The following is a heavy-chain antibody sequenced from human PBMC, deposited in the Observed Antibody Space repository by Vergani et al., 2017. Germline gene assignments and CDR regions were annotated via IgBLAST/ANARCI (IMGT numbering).Heavy chain of an antibody. Sequence: DVDLVESGGGFVQPGGSRRLSCAASGFSFRTFSMFWVRQPPGKGLAWVSKISPDGRTTEYADSVRGRFTISRDNSKNTLYLQMNSLRAEDTAVYYCAKDSPSSSWTGGYYGMDVWGQGTTVTVSS. V-gene: IGHV3-74*03. D-gene: IGHD6-13*01. CDR1: GFSFRTFS. CDR2: ISPDGRTT. CDR3: AKDSPSSSWTGGYYGMDV. J-gene: IGHJ6*02.